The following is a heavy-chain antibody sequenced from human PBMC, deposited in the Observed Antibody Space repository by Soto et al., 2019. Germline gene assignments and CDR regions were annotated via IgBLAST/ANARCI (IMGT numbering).Heavy chain of an antibody. Sequence: QVQLVQSGAEVKKPGASVKVSCKASGYTFTSYGISWVRQAPGQGLEWMGWISAYNGNTNYAQKLQGRVTMTTDPSTSTAYMELRSLRSDDTAVYYWASSLLVGYGLEGESDWGQGTLVTVSS. CDR2: ISAYNGNT. CDR3: ASSLLVGYGLEGESD. V-gene: IGHV1-18*01. D-gene: IGHD5-18*01. J-gene: IGHJ4*02. CDR1: GYTFTSYG.